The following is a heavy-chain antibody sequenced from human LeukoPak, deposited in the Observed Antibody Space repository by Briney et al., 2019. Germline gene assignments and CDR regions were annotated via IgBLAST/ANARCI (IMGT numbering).Heavy chain of an antibody. J-gene: IGHJ4*02. CDR1: GGSISSYY. D-gene: IGHD5-18*01. V-gene: IGHV4-59*01. CDR2: IYYSGST. Sequence: SETLSLTCTVSGGSISSYYWSWIRQPPGKGLEWIGYIYYSGSTNYNPSLKSRVTISVDTSKNQFSLKLSSVTAADTAVYYCAGGRGYSYANDYWGQGTLVTVSS. CDR3: AGGRGYSYANDY.